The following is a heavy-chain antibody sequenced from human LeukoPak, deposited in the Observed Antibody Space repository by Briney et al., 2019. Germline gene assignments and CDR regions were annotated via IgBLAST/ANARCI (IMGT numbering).Heavy chain of an antibody. CDR3: ARSQARLGWFDP. D-gene: IGHD6-19*01. V-gene: IGHV4-59*08. CDR2: IYYSGST. Sequence: SETLSLTCTVSGASISSYFWSWIRQPPGKGLEWIGYIYYSGSTTYNPSLKSRVTISVDTSKNQFSLKLRSVTAADTAVYYCARSQARLGWFDPWGQGTLVTVSS. CDR1: GASISSYF. J-gene: IGHJ5*02.